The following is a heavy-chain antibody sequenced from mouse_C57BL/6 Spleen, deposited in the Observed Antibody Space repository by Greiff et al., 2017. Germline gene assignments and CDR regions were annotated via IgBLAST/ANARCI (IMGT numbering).Heavy chain of an antibody. CDR3: ARGYDYDEGYYAMDY. D-gene: IGHD2-4*01. CDR2: FHPYNDDT. CDR1: GYTFTTYP. V-gene: IGHV1-47*01. Sequence: VKLVESGAELVKPGASVKMSCKASGYTFTTYPIEWMKQNHGKSLEWIGNFHPYNDDTKYNEKFKGKATLTVEKSSSTVYLELSRLTSDDSAVYYCARGYDYDEGYYAMDYWGQGTSVTVSS. J-gene: IGHJ4*01.